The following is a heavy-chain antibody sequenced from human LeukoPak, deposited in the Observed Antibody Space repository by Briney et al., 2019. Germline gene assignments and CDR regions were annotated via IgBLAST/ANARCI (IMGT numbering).Heavy chain of an antibody. J-gene: IGHJ4*02. CDR2: IKSKANGGTT. V-gene: IGHV3-15*01. D-gene: IGHD3-22*01. CDR3: TYYCDSSTYYHVVY. Sequence: PGGSLRLSCTASGFAFNAWMSWVRQVPGKGLEWVGRIKSKANGGTTDHAAPVKGRFTISRDDSKSTLYLQMNSLKTEDTAVYYCTYYCDSSTYYHVVYWGQGTLVTVSS. CDR1: GFAFNAW.